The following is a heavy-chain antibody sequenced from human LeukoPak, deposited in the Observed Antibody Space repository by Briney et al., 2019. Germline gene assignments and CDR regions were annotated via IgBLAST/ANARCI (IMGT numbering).Heavy chain of an antibody. Sequence: GGSLRLSCAASGFTFSSYAMHWVRQAPGKGLEWVAVISYDGSNKYYADSVKGRFTISRDNSKNTLYLQMNSLRAEDTAVYYCAREATIAAAGGYFQHWGQGTLVTVSS. CDR3: AREATIAAAGGYFQH. CDR2: ISYDGSNK. CDR1: GFTFSSYA. D-gene: IGHD6-13*01. J-gene: IGHJ1*01. V-gene: IGHV3-30-3*01.